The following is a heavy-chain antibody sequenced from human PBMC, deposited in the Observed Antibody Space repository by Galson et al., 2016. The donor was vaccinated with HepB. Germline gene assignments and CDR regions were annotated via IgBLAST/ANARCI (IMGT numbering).Heavy chain of an antibody. D-gene: IGHD3-22*01. J-gene: IGHJ4*02. CDR2: SRDKAQSYTT. Sequence: SLRLSCATAGFFLSDYYIDWVRQAPGKGLEWIGRSRDKAQSYTTEYAASVKGRFTISRDNSNNLLDLEMSSLNTEDTAIYYCVRRINTPRGAFEYWGQGTLVTVSS. CDR1: GFFLSDYY. V-gene: IGHV3-72*01. CDR3: VRRINTPRGAFEY.